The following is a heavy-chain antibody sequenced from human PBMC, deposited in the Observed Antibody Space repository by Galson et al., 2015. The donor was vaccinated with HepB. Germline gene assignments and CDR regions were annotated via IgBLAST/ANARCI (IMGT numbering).Heavy chain of an antibody. CDR3: ARMGRLQFNYFDY. D-gene: IGHD5-24*01. CDR2: IIPILGIA. J-gene: IGHJ4*02. CDR1: GGTFSSYA. V-gene: IGHV1-69*04. Sequence: VKVSCKASGGTFSSYAISWVRQAPGQGLEWMGRIIPILGIANYAQKFQGRVTITADKSTSTAYMELSSLRSEDTAVYYCARMGRLQFNYFDYWGQGTLVTVSS.